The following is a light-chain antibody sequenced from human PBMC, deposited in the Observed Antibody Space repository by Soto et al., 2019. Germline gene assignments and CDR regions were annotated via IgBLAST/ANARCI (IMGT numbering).Light chain of an antibody. CDR3: QQYNSYSGT. V-gene: IGKV3-15*01. CDR1: QSVSSN. CDR2: GAS. Sequence: ILMPQSPATLSVSPGERATLSCRASQSVSSNLAWYQQKPGQAPRLLIYGASSRATGIPARFSGSGSGTEFTLTISSLQPDDFATYYCQQYNSYSGTFGQGTKVDIK. J-gene: IGKJ1*01.